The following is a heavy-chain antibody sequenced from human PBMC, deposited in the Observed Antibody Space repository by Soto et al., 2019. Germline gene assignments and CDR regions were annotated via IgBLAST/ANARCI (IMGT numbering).Heavy chain of an antibody. J-gene: IGHJ4*02. CDR3: AIDAAAGSRYFDY. D-gene: IGHD6-13*01. Sequence: GGSLRLSCAASGFTFSSYSMNWVRQAPGKGLEWVSSISSSSSYIYYADSVKGRFTISRDNAKNSLYLQMNSLRAEDTAVYYCAIDAAAGSRYFDYWGQGTLVTVSS. CDR1: GFTFSSYS. V-gene: IGHV3-21*01. CDR2: ISSSSSYI.